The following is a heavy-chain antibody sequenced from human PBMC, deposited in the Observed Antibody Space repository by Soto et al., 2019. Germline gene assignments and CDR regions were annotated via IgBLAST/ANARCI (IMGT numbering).Heavy chain of an antibody. CDR3: AREGGWSYAVSNYYDGMDV. D-gene: IGHD1-26*01. CDR1: GFTFSSYA. V-gene: IGHV3-30-3*01. Sequence: QVQLVESGGGVVQPGRSLRLSCAASGFTFSSYAMHWVRQAPGKGLEWVAVISYDGSNKYYADSVKGRFTISRDNSKNSLYLQMNSLRAEDTAVYYCAREGGWSYAVSNYYDGMDVWGQGTTVTVSS. CDR2: ISYDGSNK. J-gene: IGHJ6*02.